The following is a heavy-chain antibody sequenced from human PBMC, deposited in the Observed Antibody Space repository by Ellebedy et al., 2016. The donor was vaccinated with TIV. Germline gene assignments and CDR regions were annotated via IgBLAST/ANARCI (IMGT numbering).Heavy chain of an antibody. J-gene: IGHJ4*02. CDR2: FDPEDGET. CDR1: GYTLTELS. D-gene: IGHD4-17*01. Sequence: ASVKVSCKVSGYTLTELSMHWVRQAPGKGLEWMGGFDPEDGETIYAQKFQGRVTMTEDTSTDTAYMELSSLRSEDTAVYYCARVGYGDSYFDYWGQGTLVTVSS. V-gene: IGHV1-24*01. CDR3: ARVGYGDSYFDY.